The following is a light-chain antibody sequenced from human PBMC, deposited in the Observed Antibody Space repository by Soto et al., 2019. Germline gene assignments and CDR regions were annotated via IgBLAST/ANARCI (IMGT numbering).Light chain of an antibody. V-gene: IGKV3-20*01. CDR2: GAS. CDR1: QTISSSY. J-gene: IGKJ3*01. CDR3: QHYGSSVPIT. Sequence: EIXLTQSPGTLSLSPGERATLSCRASQTISSSYLAWYQQRPGQAPRLLIYGASSRATGIPDRFSGRGSGTDFALTISRLEPEDFAVYYCQHYGSSVPITFGPGTKVDIK.